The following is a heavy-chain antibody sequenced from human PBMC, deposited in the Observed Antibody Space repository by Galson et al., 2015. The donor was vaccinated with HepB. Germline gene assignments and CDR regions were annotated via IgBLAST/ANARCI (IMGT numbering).Heavy chain of an antibody. Sequence: SVKVSCKVSGYTLTELSMHWVRQAPGKGLEWMGGFDPEDGETIYAQKFQGRVTMTEDTSTDTAYMVLSSLRSEDTAVYYCATELKPTRYSGSEGHFDYWGQGTLVTVSS. J-gene: IGHJ4*02. CDR1: GYTLTELS. V-gene: IGHV1-24*01. D-gene: IGHD1-26*01. CDR3: ATELKPTRYSGSEGHFDY. CDR2: FDPEDGET.